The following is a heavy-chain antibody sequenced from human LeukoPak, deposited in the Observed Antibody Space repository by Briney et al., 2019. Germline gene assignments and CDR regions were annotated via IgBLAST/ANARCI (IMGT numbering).Heavy chain of an antibody. V-gene: IGHV4-34*01. D-gene: IGHD4-17*01. Sequence: SETLSLTCAVYGGSFSGYYWSWIRQPPGKGLEWIGEINHSGSTNYNPSLKSRVTISVDTSKNQFSLKLSSVTAADTAVCYCARGGVTMKYWGQGTLVTVSS. CDR3: ARGGVTMKY. J-gene: IGHJ4*02. CDR1: GGSFSGYY. CDR2: INHSGST.